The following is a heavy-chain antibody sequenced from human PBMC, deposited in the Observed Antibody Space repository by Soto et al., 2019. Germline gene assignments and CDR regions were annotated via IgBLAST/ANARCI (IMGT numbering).Heavy chain of an antibody. CDR1: GFTFSSYG. J-gene: IGHJ6*03. CDR3: AREGIEEWLRLGGNYYYYYYMDV. D-gene: IGHD5-12*01. Sequence: GGSLRLSCAASGFTFSSYGMHWVRQAPGKGLEWVAVIWYDGSNKYYADSVKGRFTISRDNSKNTLYLQMNSLRAEDTAVYYCAREGIEEWLRLGGNYYYYYYMDVWGKGTTVTVSS. CDR2: IWYDGSNK. V-gene: IGHV3-33*01.